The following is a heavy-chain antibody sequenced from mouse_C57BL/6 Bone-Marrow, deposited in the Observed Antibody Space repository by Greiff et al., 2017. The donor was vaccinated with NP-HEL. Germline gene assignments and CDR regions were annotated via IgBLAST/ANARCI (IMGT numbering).Heavy chain of an antibody. D-gene: IGHD3-2*02. V-gene: IGHV1-4*01. CDR1: GYTFTSYT. CDR3: ARRPYLGSSGLAWFAY. CDR2: INPSSGYT. J-gene: IGHJ3*01. Sequence: VKLQESGAELARPGASVKMSCKASGYTFTSYTMHWVNQRPGQGLEWIGYINPSSGYTKYNQKFKDKATLTADKSSSTAYMQLSSLTSEDSAVYYCARRPYLGSSGLAWFAYWGQGTLVTVSA.